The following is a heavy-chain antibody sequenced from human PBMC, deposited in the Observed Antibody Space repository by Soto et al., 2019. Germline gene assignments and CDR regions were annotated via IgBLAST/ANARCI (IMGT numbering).Heavy chain of an antibody. J-gene: IGHJ4*02. CDR1: GFSLSKARMG. CDR3: ARALREGLPIYYFDS. Sequence: QVTLKESGPVLVKPTETLTVTCSVSGFSLSKARMGVSWIRQPPGKALEWLAHIFWNDDRSYNTSLKSRLTILRATSKSQVVLTMTNVDPLDTGTYFCARALREGLPIYYFDSWGQGTLVTVSS. D-gene: IGHD1-26*01. V-gene: IGHV2-26*01. CDR2: IFWNDDR.